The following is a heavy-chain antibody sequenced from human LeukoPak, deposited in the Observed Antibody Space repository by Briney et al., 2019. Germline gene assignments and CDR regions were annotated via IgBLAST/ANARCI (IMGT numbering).Heavy chain of an antibody. CDR2: ISGSRSTI. CDR3: ARGLRNTILGGDYY. J-gene: IGHJ4*02. CDR1: GFTFSNYN. D-gene: IGHD3-3*01. Sequence: GGSLRLSCAASGFTFSNYNMNWVRQAPGKGLEWVSYISGSRSTIYYADSVKGRFTTSRDNAKNSLYLQMNSLRDEDTAVYYCARGLRNTILGGDYYWGQGTLVTVYS. V-gene: IGHV3-48*02.